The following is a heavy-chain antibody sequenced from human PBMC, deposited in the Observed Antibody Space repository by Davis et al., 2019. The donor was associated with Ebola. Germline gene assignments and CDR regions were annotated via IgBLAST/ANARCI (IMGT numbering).Heavy chain of an antibody. D-gene: IGHD5-24*01. V-gene: IGHV3-33*07. CDR2: VRYDAGIK. Sequence: PGGSLRLSCAVSGFTFNKYGMYWVRQAPGKGLEWVAFVRYDAGIKYYADSVKGRFTISRDNAKNSLYLQMNSLRDEDTAVYYCARDRRDGYNPFDYWGQGTLVTVSS. CDR1: GFTFNKYG. J-gene: IGHJ4*02. CDR3: ARDRRDGYNPFDY.